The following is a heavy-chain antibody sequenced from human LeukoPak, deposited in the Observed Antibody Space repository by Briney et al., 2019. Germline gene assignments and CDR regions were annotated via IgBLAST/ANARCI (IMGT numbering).Heavy chain of an antibody. CDR2: ITSSSSSI. J-gene: IGHJ4*02. CDR3: AREVPAARNFDY. CDR1: GFTFSSYS. V-gene: IGHV3-48*04. Sequence: GGSLRLSCAASGFTFSSYSMNWVRQAPGKGLEWLSYITSSSSSIFYADSVKGRFTISRDNAKNSLYLQMNSLRVEDTAVYYCAREVPAARNFDYWGQGTLVTVSS. D-gene: IGHD2-2*01.